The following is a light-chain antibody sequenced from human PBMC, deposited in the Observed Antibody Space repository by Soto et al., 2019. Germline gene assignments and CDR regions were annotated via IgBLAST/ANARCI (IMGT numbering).Light chain of an antibody. CDR3: QQRRSWQVT. CDR1: QSVSNNY. J-gene: IGKJ5*01. CDR2: GAS. V-gene: IGKV3D-20*02. Sequence: EIVLTQSPGTLSLSPGERATLSCRASQSVSNNYLAWYQQKPGQAPRLLIYGASSRATGIPDRFSGSGSGTDFTLTISSLEPEDFAVYYCQQRRSWQVTFGQGTRLEI.